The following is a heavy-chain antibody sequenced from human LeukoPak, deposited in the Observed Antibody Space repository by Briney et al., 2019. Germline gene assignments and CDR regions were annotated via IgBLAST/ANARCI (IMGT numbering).Heavy chain of an antibody. CDR2: AFYSVSP. CDR3: ARHRPDLHGDFDF. D-gene: IGHD3-10*01. J-gene: IGHJ4*02. Sequence: SETLSLTCTVSGPSISPYRWSWIRQPPGKGLEWIGYAFYSVSPTYNPPLKSRLTISIERFANRFSLQLRSVTAADTAVYFCARHRPDLHGDFDFWGQGLLVAVSS. V-gene: IGHV4-59*08. CDR1: GPSISPYR.